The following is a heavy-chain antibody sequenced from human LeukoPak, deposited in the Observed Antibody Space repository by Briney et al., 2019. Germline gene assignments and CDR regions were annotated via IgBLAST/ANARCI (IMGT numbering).Heavy chain of an antibody. CDR2: IYYSGST. J-gene: IGHJ4*02. V-gene: IGHV4-39*01. CDR3: ARQEEYYYDSSGYYFDY. D-gene: IGHD3-22*01. Sequence: SETLSLTCTVPGGSISSSSYYWGWIRQPPGKGLEWIGSIYYSGSTYYNPSLKSRVTISVDTSKNQFSLKLSSVTAADTAVYYCARQEEYYYDSSGYYFDYWGQGTLVTVSS. CDR1: GGSISSSSYY.